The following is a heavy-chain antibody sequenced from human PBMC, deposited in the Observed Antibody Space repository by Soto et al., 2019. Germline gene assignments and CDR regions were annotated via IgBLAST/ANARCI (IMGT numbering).Heavy chain of an antibody. V-gene: IGHV4-39*01. CDR1: GGSISSSSYY. D-gene: IGHD3-22*01. Sequence: SQTLSLTCTVSGGSISSSSYYWGSIRQPPGKGLEWIGSIYYSGCTYYNPSLKSRVTISVDTSKNQFSLKLSSVTAADTAVYYRCYDSSGYPLDAFDIWGQGTMVTVSS. J-gene: IGHJ3*02. CDR2: IYYSGCT. CDR3: CYDSSGYPLDAFDI.